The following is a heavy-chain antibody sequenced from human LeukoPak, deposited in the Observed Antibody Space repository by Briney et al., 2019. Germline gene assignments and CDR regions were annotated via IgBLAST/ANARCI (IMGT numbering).Heavy chain of an antibody. CDR3: ATVMGSSPSTAYFAY. J-gene: IGHJ4*02. D-gene: IGHD6-6*01. V-gene: IGHV3-23*01. CDR1: GFTFSRNA. Sequence: PGGSLRLSCGGSGFTFSRNAINWVRQTPGKGLEWLSAISSDGRYIYYTDSVKGRFTTSRDNSRNTVYLQMNGLRVGDTAVYSCATVMGSSPSTAYFAYWGQGTLVTVSS. CDR2: ISSDGRYI.